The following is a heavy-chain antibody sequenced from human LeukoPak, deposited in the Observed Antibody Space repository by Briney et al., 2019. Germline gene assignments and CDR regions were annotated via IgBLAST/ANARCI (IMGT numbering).Heavy chain of an antibody. D-gene: IGHD3-10*01. V-gene: IGHV3-23*01. J-gene: IGHJ5*02. CDR2: ISGSGGST. CDR3: AKDFHFINKLLWFGELLYKGDWFDP. CDR1: GFTFSSYA. Sequence: GGSLRLSCAASGFTFSSYAMSWVRQAPGKGLEWVSAISGSGGSTYYADSVKGRFTISRDNPKNTLYLQMNSLRAEDTAVYYCAKDFHFINKLLWFGELLYKGDWFDPWGQGTLVTVSS.